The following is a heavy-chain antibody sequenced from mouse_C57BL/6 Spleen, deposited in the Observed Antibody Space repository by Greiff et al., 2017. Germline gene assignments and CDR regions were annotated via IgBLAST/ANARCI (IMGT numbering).Heavy chain of an antibody. V-gene: IGHV1-53*01. CDR1: GYTFTSYW. CDR3: ARGGDSSGYFFCDY. CDR2: INPSNGGT. Sequence: QVQLKASGTELVKPGASVKLSCKASGYTFTSYWMHWVKQRPGQGLEWIGNINPSNGGTNYNEKFKSKATLTVDKSSSTADKQLSILTSEDSAVYYCARGGDSSGYFFCDYWGQGTTLTVSS. J-gene: IGHJ2*01. D-gene: IGHD3-2*02.